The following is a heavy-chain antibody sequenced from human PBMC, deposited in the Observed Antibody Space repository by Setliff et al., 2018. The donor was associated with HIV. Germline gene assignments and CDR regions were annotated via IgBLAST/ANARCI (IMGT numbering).Heavy chain of an antibody. CDR2: IYFNGNT. J-gene: IGHJ3*02. CDR1: GGLITNDGYY. CDR3: GREMHANINAVDI. V-gene: IGHV4-31*03. Sequence: PSETLSLTCTVSGGLITNDGYYWTWIRHRPGKGLEWIGYIYFNGNTHYNPSLEGRVTMSVDTSKKQFSLMLTSVTAADTAVYYCGREMHANINAVDIWGQGTLVTVSS.